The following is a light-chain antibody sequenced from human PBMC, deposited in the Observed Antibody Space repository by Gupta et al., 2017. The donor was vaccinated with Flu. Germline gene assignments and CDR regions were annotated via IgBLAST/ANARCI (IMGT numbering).Light chain of an antibody. CDR2: AAS. CDR1: QGISSY. J-gene: IGKJ4*01. CDR3: QQYYSYPPLT. V-gene: IGKV1-8*01. Sequence: SSLSASTGDRVTITCRASQGISSYLAWYQQKPGKAPKLLIYAASTWQSGVPSRFSGSGCGTDFTLTISCRQSEDFAAYYCQQYYSYPPLTFGGGTKVEIK.